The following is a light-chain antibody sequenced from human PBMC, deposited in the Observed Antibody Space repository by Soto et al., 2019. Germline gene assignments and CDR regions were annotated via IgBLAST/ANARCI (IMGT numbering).Light chain of an antibody. CDR1: SSDVGGYNY. Sequence: QSALTQPRSVSGSPGQSVTISCTGTSSDVGGYNYVSWYQQHPGKAPKLMIYDVTKRPSGVPDRFSGSKSGNTASLTISGLQAEDEAEYYCCSYAGSYTFVFGGGTQLTVL. V-gene: IGLV2-11*01. CDR2: DVT. J-gene: IGLJ2*01. CDR3: CSYAGSYTFV.